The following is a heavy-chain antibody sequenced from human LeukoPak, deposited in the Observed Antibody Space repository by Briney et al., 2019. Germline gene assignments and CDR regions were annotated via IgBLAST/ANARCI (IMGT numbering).Heavy chain of an antibody. Sequence: PSETLSLTCTVSRGSIRTSRHYWGWIRQPPGKGLEWIGEINHSGITNYNPSLKSRVTISVDTSKNQLSLKLSSVTAADTAVYYCARGRHILRRNWFDPWGQGTLVTVSS. CDR1: RGSIRTSRHY. V-gene: IGHV4-39*07. CDR3: ARGRHILRRNWFDP. J-gene: IGHJ5*02. CDR2: INHSGIT. D-gene: IGHD2-2*02.